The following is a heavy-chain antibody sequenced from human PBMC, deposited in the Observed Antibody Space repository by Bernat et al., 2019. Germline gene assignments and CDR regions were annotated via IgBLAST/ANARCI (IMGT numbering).Heavy chain of an antibody. Sequence: QVQLQESGPGLVKPSETLSLSCVVSGFSITSGYSWGWVRQPPGKGLEWIASFYLSESTYYNAALKSRVTISVDKSKNLFSLKRDSVTAADTAIYYCERMKPLGRTVDYFQYWGQGTLVTVSS. CDR2: FYLSEST. CDR3: ERMKPLGRTVDYFQY. D-gene: IGHD4-11*01. CDR1: GFSITSGYS. J-gene: IGHJ4*02. V-gene: IGHV4-38-2*01.